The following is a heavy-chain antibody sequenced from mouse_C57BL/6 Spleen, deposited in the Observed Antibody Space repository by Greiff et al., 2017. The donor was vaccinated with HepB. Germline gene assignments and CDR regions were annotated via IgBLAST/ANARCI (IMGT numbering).Heavy chain of an antibody. CDR1: GYTFTSYW. Sequence: VQLQQPGAELVKPGASVKMSCKASGYTFTSYWITWVKQRPGQGLEWIGDIYPGSGSTNYNEKFKSKATLTVDTSSSTAYMQLSSLTSEDSAVYYCARFTTVVATDYYYAMDYWGQGTSVTVSS. CDR3: ARFTTVVATDYYYAMDY. V-gene: IGHV1-55*01. J-gene: IGHJ4*01. D-gene: IGHD1-1*01. CDR2: IYPGSGST.